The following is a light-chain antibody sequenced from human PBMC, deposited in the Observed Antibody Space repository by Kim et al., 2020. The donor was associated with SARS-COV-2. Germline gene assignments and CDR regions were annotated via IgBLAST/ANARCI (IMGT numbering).Light chain of an antibody. CDR2: EVN. V-gene: IGLV2-8*01. Sequence: GQSVTISCTGTSSDGGGYNFVSWYQQHPGKAPKLLIYEVNKRPSGVPDRFAGSESGNTASLTVSGLQAEDEADYYCSSYVGTKTRVFGGGTKVTVL. CDR1: SSDGGGYNF. CDR3: SSYVGTKTRV. J-gene: IGLJ3*02.